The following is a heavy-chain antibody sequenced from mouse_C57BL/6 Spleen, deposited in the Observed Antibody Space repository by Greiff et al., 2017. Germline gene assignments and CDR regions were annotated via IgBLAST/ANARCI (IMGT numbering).Heavy chain of an antibody. CDR3: AKLYGSSYDWYFYV. CDR1: GYTFTSYW. D-gene: IGHD1-1*01. J-gene: IGHJ1*03. V-gene: IGHV1-64*01. CDR2: IHPNSGST. Sequence: QVQLQQPGAELVKPGASVKLSCKASGYTFTSYWMHWVKQRPGQGLEWIGMIHPNSGSTNYNEKFKSKATLTVDKSSSTAYMQLSSLTSEDSADYYGAKLYGSSYDWYFYVWGTGTTVTVSS.